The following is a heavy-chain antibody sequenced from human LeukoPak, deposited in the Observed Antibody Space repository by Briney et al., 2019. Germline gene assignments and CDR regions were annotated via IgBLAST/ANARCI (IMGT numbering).Heavy chain of an antibody. Sequence: PGTSLRLSCAASGFTFSSYGMHWVRQAPGKGLEWVAVISYDGSHQYYADSVKGRFTISRDKSENLYLQMNSLRAEDTAVYYCAKDWSNRQYNDPPMRGMDVWGQGTTVTVSS. CDR2: ISYDGSHQ. CDR1: GFTFSSYG. J-gene: IGHJ6*02. V-gene: IGHV3-30*18. D-gene: IGHD1-1*01. CDR3: AKDWSNRQYNDPPMRGMDV.